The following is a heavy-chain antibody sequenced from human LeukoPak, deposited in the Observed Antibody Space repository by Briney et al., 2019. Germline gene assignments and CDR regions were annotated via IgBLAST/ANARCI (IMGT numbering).Heavy chain of an antibody. CDR1: GGTFSSYA. CDR3: AREGGGYSYGYFDY. J-gene: IGHJ4*02. V-gene: IGHV1-69*13. Sequence: GASVKVSCKASGGTFSSYAISWVRQAPGQGLEWMGGIIPIFGTANYAQKFQGRVTITADESTSTAYMELSSLRSEDTAVYYCAREGGGYSYGYFDYWGQGTLVTVSS. CDR2: IIPIFGTA. D-gene: IGHD5-18*01.